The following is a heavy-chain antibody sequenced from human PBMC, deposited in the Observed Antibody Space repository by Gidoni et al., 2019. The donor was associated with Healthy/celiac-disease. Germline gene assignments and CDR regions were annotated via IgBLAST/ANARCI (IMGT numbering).Heavy chain of an antibody. J-gene: IGHJ6*02. CDR3: ARPYYGVYGMDV. Sequence: QVQLVASGGGVVQPGRSLRLSCAASGFTFSSYAMHWVRQAPGKGLEWVAVISYDGSNKYYADSVKGRFTISRDNSKNTLYLQMNSLRAEDTAVYYCARPYYGVYGMDVWGQGTTVTVSS. D-gene: IGHD4-17*01. CDR2: ISYDGSNK. V-gene: IGHV3-30-3*01. CDR1: GFTFSSYA.